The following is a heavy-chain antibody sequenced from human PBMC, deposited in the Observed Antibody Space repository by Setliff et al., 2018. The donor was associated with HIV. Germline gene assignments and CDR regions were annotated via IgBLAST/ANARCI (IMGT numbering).Heavy chain of an antibody. CDR2: IYYSGST. D-gene: IGHD6-6*01. Sequence: SETLSLTCSVSGGSINNDIYFWSWIRQHPGKGPEWIGYIYYSGSTYYNPSLKSRITISVDTSKNQFSLRLSSVTAADTAVYYCARSGSSSPYYFDYWGQGTLVTVSS. J-gene: IGHJ4*02. V-gene: IGHV4-31*03. CDR3: ARSGSSSPYYFDY. CDR1: GGSINNDIYF.